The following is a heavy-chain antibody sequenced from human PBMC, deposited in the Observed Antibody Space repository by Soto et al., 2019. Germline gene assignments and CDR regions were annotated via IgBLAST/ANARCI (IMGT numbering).Heavy chain of an antibody. V-gene: IGHV3-43*02. J-gene: IGHJ6*02. CDR3: AKDSRRSRSSDIVLMVYAIPLGSYGMDV. Sequence: GGSLRLSCAGSGFTFSSVAMTWVRQAPGKGLEWVSSISGSGDSTYYADSVKGRFTISRDNSKNSLYLQMNSLRTEDTALYYCAKDSRRSRSSDIVLMVYAIPLGSYGMDVWGQGTTVTVSS. D-gene: IGHD2-8*01. CDR2: ISGSGDST. CDR1: GFTFSSVA.